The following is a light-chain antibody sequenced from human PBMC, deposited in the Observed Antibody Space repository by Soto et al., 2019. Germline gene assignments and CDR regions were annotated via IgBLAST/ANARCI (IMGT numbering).Light chain of an antibody. CDR3: QHYNSAPFT. CDR2: AAS. J-gene: IGKJ3*01. V-gene: IGKV1-27*01. Sequence: DIQMTQSPSSLSASVGDTVTITCRASQGISNYLAWYQQKAGKVPKLLIYAASTLQSGVPSRFSGSGSGTDCTITISRLQPEDVATYYCQHYNSAPFTFGLGTGVHVK. CDR1: QGISNY.